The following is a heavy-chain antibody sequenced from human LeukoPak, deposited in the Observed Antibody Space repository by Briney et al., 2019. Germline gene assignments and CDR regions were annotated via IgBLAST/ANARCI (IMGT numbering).Heavy chain of an antibody. CDR3: ATVWGLLYEWAY. J-gene: IGHJ4*02. CDR1: GYTLTELS. D-gene: IGHD3-16*01. Sequence: ASVKVSCKVSGYTLTELSMHWVRQAPGKGLEWMGGFDPEDGETIYAQKFQGRVTMTEDTSTDTAYMELSSLRSEDTAVYYCATVWGLLYEWAYWGQGTLVTVSS. V-gene: IGHV1-24*01. CDR2: FDPEDGET.